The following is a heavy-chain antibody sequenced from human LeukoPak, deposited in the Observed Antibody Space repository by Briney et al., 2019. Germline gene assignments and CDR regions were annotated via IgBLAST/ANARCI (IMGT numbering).Heavy chain of an antibody. J-gene: IGHJ4*02. V-gene: IGHV3-7*05. CDR1: GFTFSSYW. D-gene: IGHD3-10*01. CDR2: IKEDGREK. Sequence: GGSLGLSCAASGFTFSSYWMSWVRQVPGKGLEWVANIKEDGREKYFVDSVKGRFTIPRDNAKNSLFLQMNSLRVEDTAVYYCARELPGGFGYWGQGTLVTVSS. CDR3: ARELPGGFGY.